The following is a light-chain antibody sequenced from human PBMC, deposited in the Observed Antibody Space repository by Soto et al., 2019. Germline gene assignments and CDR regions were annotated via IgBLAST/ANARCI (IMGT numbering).Light chain of an antibody. V-gene: IGLV3-21*04. CDR1: NIGSKS. J-gene: IGLJ2*01. CDR3: QVWDSSSDHPV. CDR2: YDS. Sequence: SYELTQPPSVSVAPGKTARITCGGNNIGSKSVHWYQQKPGQAPVLVIYYDSDRPSGIPERFSGSNSGNTATLTISRVEARDEADYYCQVWDSSSDHPVFGGGTKVTVL.